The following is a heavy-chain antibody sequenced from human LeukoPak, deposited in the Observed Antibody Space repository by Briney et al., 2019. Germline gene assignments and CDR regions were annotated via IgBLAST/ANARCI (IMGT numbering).Heavy chain of an antibody. V-gene: IGHV3-48*01. CDR1: GFSISLYT. CDR3: VKQDSGGWYDY. J-gene: IGHJ4*02. Sequence: GGSLRLSCEASGFSISLYTMNWVRQAPGKGLEWVSYIHSSSETIYYGDSVKGRFTISRDNSRNTLYLQMNSLRAEDTAVYYCVKQDSGGWYDYWGQGTLVTVSS. CDR2: IHSSSETI. D-gene: IGHD6-19*01.